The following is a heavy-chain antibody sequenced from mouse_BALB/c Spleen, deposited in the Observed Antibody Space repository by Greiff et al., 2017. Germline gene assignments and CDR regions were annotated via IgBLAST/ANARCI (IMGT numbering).Heavy chain of an antibody. Sequence: EVQLQESGGGLVKPGGSLKLSCAASGFTFSDYYMYWVRQTPEKRLEWVATISDGGSYTYYPDSVKGRFTISRDNAKNNLYLQMSSLKSEDTAMYYCAREGYGYPFAYWGQGTLVTVSA. CDR1: GFTFSDYY. CDR3: AREGYGYPFAY. J-gene: IGHJ3*01. CDR2: ISDGGSYT. V-gene: IGHV5-4*02. D-gene: IGHD1-2*01.